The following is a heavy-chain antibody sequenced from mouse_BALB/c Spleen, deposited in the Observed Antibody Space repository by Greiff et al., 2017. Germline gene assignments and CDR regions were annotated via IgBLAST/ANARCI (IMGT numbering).Heavy chain of an antibody. V-gene: IGHV5-6-5*01. J-gene: IGHJ3*01. CDR3: AREGYDGYYVPLAY. Sequence: VHLVESGGGLVKPGGSLKLSCAASGFTFSSYAMSWVRQTPEKRLEWVASISSGGSTYYPDSVKGRFTISRDNARNILYLQMSSLRSEDTAMYYCAREGYDGYYVPLAYWGQGTLVTVSA. CDR1: GFTFSSYA. CDR2: ISSGGST. D-gene: IGHD2-3*01.